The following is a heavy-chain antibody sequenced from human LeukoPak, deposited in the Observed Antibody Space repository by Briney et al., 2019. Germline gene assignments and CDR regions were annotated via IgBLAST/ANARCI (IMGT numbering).Heavy chain of an antibody. CDR1: GGSFSGYY. CDR3: ARWGSYSSSSTFGY. D-gene: IGHD6-6*01. J-gene: IGHJ4*02. CDR2: INHSGST. V-gene: IGHV4-34*01. Sequence: SETLSLTCAVYGGSFSGYYWSWIRQPPGKGLEWIGEINHSGSTNYNPSLKSRVTISVDTSKNQFSLKLSSVTAADTAVYYCARWGSYSSSSTFGYWGQGTLVTVSS.